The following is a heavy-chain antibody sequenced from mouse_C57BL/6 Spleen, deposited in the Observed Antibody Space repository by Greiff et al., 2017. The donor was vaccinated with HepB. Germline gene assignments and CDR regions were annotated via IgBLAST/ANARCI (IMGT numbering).Heavy chain of an antibody. CDR2: IYPGSGST. Sequence: VQLQQPGAELVKPGASVKMSCKASGYTFTSYWITWVKQRPGQGLEWIGDIYPGSGSTNYYEKFKSKATLTVDTSSSTAYMQLSSLTSEDSAVYYCAKWENGYYRRDYWGQGTTLTVSS. CDR3: AKWENGYYRRDY. J-gene: IGHJ2*01. V-gene: IGHV1-55*01. CDR1: GYTFTSYW. D-gene: IGHD2-3*01.